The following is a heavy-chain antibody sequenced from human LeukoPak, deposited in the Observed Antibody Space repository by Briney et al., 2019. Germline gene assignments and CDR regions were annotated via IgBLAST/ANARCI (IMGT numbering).Heavy chain of an antibody. CDR2: IHHSGTT. CDR3: ARVAVNYYDSSGYYASSYYMDV. V-gene: IGHV4-38-2*02. Sequence: SETLSLTCTVSGYSINNNYYWDWIRQPPGKGLEFIASIHHSGTTYYNPALKSRVTISVDTSKNQFSLKVNSVTAADTAVYYCARVAVNYYDSSGYYASSYYMDVWGKGTTVTVSS. D-gene: IGHD3-22*01. J-gene: IGHJ6*03. CDR1: GYSINNNYY.